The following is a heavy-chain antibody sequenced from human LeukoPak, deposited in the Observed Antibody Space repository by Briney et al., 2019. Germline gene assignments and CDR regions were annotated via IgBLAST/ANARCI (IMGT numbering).Heavy chain of an antibody. CDR3: ARAGGSGWFDP. J-gene: IGHJ5*02. CDR2: INIDGST. Sequence: GGSLRLSCAASGCTFRNYWMHWVHQAPGKGLVWVSRINIDGSTRYADSVEGRFTISRDNAKNTLYLQMNSLRAEDTAVYYCARAGGSGWFDPWGQGTLVTVSS. D-gene: IGHD3-10*01. CDR1: GCTFRNYW. V-gene: IGHV3-74*01.